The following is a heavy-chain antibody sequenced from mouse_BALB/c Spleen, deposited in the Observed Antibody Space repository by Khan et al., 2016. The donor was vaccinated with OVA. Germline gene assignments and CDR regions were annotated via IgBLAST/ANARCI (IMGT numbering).Heavy chain of an antibody. CDR2: VSPGAPYP. D-gene: IGHD1-1*01. CDR1: GFTFSTYG. CDR3: TRLAYYYDSEGFAY. Sequence: EVELVESGGDLVKPGGSLKLSCAASGFTFSTYGMSWVRPAPAHRLQWAATVSPGAPYPHSPDSVKARFTISRDNAKNTLYLQMSGLRSEDTAMFYCTRLAYYYDSEGFAYWGQGTLVTVSA. J-gene: IGHJ3*01. V-gene: IGHV5-6*01.